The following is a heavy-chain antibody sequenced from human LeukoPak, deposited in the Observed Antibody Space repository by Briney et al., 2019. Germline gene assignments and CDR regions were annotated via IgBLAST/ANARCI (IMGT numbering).Heavy chain of an antibody. J-gene: IGHJ5*02. V-gene: IGHV4-59*01. CDR1: GGSISSYY. CDR2: IYYSGST. Sequence: PSETLSLTCTVSGGSISSYYWSWIRQPPGKGLEWIGYIYYSGSTNYNPSLKSRVTMSVDTSKNQFSLKLSSVTAADTAVYYCAREVEGGYYRRWFDPWGQGTLVTVSS. D-gene: IGHD3-22*01. CDR3: AREVEGGYYRRWFDP.